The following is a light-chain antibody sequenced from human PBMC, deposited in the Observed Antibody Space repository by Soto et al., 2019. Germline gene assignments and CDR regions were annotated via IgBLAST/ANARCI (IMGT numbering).Light chain of an antibody. V-gene: IGKV3-11*01. CDR1: QSVSSY. J-gene: IGKJ5*01. CDR2: DAS. CDR3: QQRSQWPQIT. Sequence: EIVLTQSPATLSLSPGERATLSCRASQSVSSYLAWYQQKPGQAPRLLIYDASNRATGIPARFSGSGSGTDFTLTISSLEPEDVAVYYCQQRSQWPQITLGQGTRLEIK.